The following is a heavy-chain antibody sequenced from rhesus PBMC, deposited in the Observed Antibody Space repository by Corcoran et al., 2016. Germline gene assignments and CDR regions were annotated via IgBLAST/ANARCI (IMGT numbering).Heavy chain of an antibody. CDR1: GYSFTSYR. J-gene: IGHJ4*01. V-gene: IGHV5-2*01. CDR2: TVPSASDP. D-gene: IGHD5-12*01. Sequence: EVQLVQSGAEVKRPGESLKLSCKNSGYSFTSYRISWVRQMPGKGLEWMVATVPSASDPRYSPSFQAPVPLSAEKSISTAYLHWSSLKASDSATYSCASQYSYSTLDYWGQGVLVTVSS. CDR3: ASQYSYSTLDY.